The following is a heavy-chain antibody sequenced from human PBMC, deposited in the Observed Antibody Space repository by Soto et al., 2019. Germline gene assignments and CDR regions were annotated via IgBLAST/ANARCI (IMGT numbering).Heavy chain of an antibody. Sequence: QVQLVQSGAEVKKPGSSVKVSCKASGGTFSSYAISWVRQAPGQGLEWMGGIIPIFGTANYAQKFQGRVPITAAEATSTAYMELSSLRSEDTAVYYCARVGGKGYSYGYYYYYGMDVWGQGTTVTVSS. V-gene: IGHV1-69*12. CDR2: IIPIFGTA. D-gene: IGHD5-18*01. CDR3: ARVGGKGYSYGYYYYYGMDV. J-gene: IGHJ6*02. CDR1: GGTFSSYA.